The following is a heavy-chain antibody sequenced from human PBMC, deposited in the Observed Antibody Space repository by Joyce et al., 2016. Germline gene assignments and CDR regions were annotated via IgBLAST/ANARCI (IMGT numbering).Heavy chain of an antibody. CDR2: INSGTTYK. CDR3: ARDLGYFDY. V-gene: IGHV3-21*01. CDR1: GFTFSNYN. Sequence: EVHLVESGGGLVKPGGSPRLSCAASGFTFSNYNMNWVRQAPGKVLEWVSSINSGTTYKYYADSVQGRFTISRDNAKNSLYLQMNSLRAEDTAVYYCARDLGYFDYWGQGTLVTVAS. J-gene: IGHJ4*02.